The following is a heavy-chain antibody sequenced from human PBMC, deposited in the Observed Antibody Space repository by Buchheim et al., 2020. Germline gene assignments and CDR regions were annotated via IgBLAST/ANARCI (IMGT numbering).Heavy chain of an antibody. CDR2: MNPNSGNT. CDR3: ARGGQVLRFLEWSNPRYGMDV. Sequence: QVQLVQSGAEVKKPGASVKVSCKASGYTFTSYDINWVRQATGQGLEWMGWMNPNSGNTGYAQKFQGRVTMTRNTSISTAYMELSSLRSEDTAGYYCARGGQVLRFLEWSNPRYGMDVWGQGTT. V-gene: IGHV1-8*01. CDR1: GYTFTSYD. D-gene: IGHD3-3*01. J-gene: IGHJ6*02.